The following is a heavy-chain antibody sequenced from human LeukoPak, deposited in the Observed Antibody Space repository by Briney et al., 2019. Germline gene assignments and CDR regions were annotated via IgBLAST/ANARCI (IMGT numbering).Heavy chain of an antibody. D-gene: IGHD5-24*01. CDR3: ARLRRDGHKEVDY. J-gene: IGHJ4*02. Sequence: SETLSLTCTVSGGSISSYYWSWIRQPPWKGLEWIGYIYYSGSTNYNPSLKSRVTISVDTSKNQFSLKLSSVTAADTAVYYCARLRRDGHKEVDYWGQGTLVTVSS. CDR2: IYYSGST. V-gene: IGHV4-59*08. CDR1: GGSISSYY.